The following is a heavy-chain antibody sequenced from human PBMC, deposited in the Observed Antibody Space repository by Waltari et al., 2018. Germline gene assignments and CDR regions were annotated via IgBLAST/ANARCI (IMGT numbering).Heavy chain of an antibody. CDR1: GFTFSSYW. CDR2: INSDGSRT. Sequence: EVQLVESGGGLVQPGGSLRLSCAASGFTFSSYWMHWVRQPPGKGLVWVSRINSDGSRTSYADSVKGRFTISRDNAKNTLYLQMNSLRAEDTAVYYCAREGGWGYYYYGMDVWGQGTTVTVSS. D-gene: IGHD6-19*01. CDR3: AREGGWGYYYYGMDV. J-gene: IGHJ6*02. V-gene: IGHV3-74*01.